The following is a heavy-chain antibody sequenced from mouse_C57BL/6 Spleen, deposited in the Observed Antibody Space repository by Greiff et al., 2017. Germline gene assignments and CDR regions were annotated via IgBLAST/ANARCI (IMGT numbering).Heavy chain of an antibody. CDR1: GYTFTSYW. CDR2: IYPGSGST. J-gene: IGHJ2*01. D-gene: IGHD2-1*01. Sequence: QVQLKQPGAELVKPGASVKMSCKASGYTFTSYWINWVKQRPGQGLEWIGDIYPGSGSTNYNEKFKSKATLTVDTSSSTAYMQLSSLTSEDSAVYYCAREGNYRDYWGQGTTVTVSS. CDR3: AREGNYRDY. V-gene: IGHV1-55*01.